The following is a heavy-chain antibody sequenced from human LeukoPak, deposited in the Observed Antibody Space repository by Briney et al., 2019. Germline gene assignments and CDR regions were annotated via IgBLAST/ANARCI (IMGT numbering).Heavy chain of an antibody. CDR2: IIPILGIA. D-gene: IGHD3-22*01. J-gene: IGHJ3*02. V-gene: IGHV1-69*04. Sequence: ASVKVSCKASGGTFSSYAISWVRQAPGQGLEWMGRIIPILGIANYAQKFQGRVTITADKSTSTAHMELSSLRSEDTAVYYCARDTGAYYYDSSGYPQFEYDAFDIWGQGTMVTVSS. CDR3: ARDTGAYYYDSSGYPQFEYDAFDI. CDR1: GGTFSSYA.